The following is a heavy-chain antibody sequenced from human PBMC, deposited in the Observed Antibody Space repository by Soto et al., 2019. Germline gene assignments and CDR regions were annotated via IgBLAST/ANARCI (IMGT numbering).Heavy chain of an antibody. Sequence: QVQLQESGPGLVKPSQALSLTCSVSGGSISRGDYYWNWIRQHQGKGLEWIAFIYSSGSTYYNPHLKSRGTISVDTSKKQFALKLSSVTAEDTAVYFCSRSGNDYDRTGYIHSWGQGTLVTVSS. V-gene: IGHV4-31*03. J-gene: IGHJ4*02. CDR3: SRSGNDYDRTGYIHS. CDR2: IYSSGST. CDR1: GGSISRGDYY. D-gene: IGHD3-22*01.